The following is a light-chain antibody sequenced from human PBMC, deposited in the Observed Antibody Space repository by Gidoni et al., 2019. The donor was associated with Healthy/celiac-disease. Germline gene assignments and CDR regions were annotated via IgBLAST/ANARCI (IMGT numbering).Light chain of an antibody. V-gene: IGKV1-33*01. CDR1: QDISNY. J-gene: IGKJ3*01. CDR2: DAS. CDR3: QQYDNLPLFT. Sequence: QMTQSPSSLSASVGDRVTITCQASQDISNYLNWYQQKPGKAPQLLIYDASNLETGVPSRFSGSGSGTDFTFTISSLQPEDIATYYCQQYDNLPLFTFXPXTKVDIK.